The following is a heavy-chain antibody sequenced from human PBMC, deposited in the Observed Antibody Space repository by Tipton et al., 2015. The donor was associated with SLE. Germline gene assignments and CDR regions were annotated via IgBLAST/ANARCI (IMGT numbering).Heavy chain of an antibody. CDR2: IYYSGST. J-gene: IGHJ3*02. CDR1: GASISSYY. V-gene: IGHV4-59*05. CDR3: ARRRVEPGAFDI. Sequence: LSLTCTVSGASISSYYWSWIRQPPGKGLEWIGSIYYSGSTYYNPSLKSRVTISVDTSKNQFSLKLSSVTAADTAVYYCARRRVEPGAFDIWGQGTMVTVSS. D-gene: IGHD5-24*01.